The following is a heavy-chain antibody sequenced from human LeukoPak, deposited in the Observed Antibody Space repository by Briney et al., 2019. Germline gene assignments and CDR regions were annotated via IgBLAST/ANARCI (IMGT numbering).Heavy chain of an antibody. V-gene: IGHV4-31*03. Sequence: SETLSLTCTVSGGSISTDNYYWSWVRQSPVKGLEWLGYIHHSGTTYYNPSLRSRVSISVDTSKNQFSLNLNSVTAADTAVYYCARNLLPYFGELDPWGRGTLVTVSS. CDR3: ARNLLPYFGELDP. J-gene: IGHJ5*02. CDR2: IHHSGTT. D-gene: IGHD3-10*01. CDR1: GGSISTDNYY.